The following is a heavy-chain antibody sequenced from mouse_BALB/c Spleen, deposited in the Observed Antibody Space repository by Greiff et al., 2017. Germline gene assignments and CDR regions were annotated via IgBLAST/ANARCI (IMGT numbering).Heavy chain of an antibody. CDR3: VREERYAMDY. Sequence: VQLVESGPGLVAPSQSLSITCTVSGFSLTSYDISWIRQPPGKGLEWLGVIWTGGGTNYNSAFMSRLSISKDNSKSQVFLKMNSLHTDDTAIYYYVREERYAMDYWGQGTSVTVSS. CDR1: GFSLTSYD. J-gene: IGHJ4*01. CDR2: IWTGGGT. V-gene: IGHV2-9-2*01.